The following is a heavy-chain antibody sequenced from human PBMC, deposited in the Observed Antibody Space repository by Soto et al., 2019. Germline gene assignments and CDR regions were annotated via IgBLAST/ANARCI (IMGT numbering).Heavy chain of an antibody. CDR2: ISYDGSSK. CDR1: GFTFSSYG. D-gene: IGHD1-26*01. Sequence: GGSLRLSCAASGFTFSSYGMHWVRQAPGKGLEWVAVISYDGSSKYYADSVKGRFTISRDNSKNTLYLQMNRLRAEDTAVYYCAKDSSGSFQLPHYFDYWGQGTLVTVSS. V-gene: IGHV3-30*18. CDR3: AKDSSGSFQLPHYFDY. J-gene: IGHJ4*02.